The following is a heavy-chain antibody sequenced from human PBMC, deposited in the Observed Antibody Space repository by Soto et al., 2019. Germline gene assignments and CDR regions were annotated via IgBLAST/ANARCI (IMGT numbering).Heavy chain of an antibody. J-gene: IGHJ6*03. CDR3: ARHGAASCRGYGYYYYYYMDV. CDR2: IYYSGST. V-gene: IGHV4-39*01. D-gene: IGHD3-16*01. Sequence: QLQLQESGPGLVKPSETLSLTCTVSGGSISSSSYYWGWIRQPPGKGLEWIGSIYYSGSTYYNPSLQPRDAPTVDTSKNQFPLKLVSVPVADTALYYCARHGAASCRGYGYYYYYYMDVWGKGTTVIVSS. CDR1: GGSISSSSYY.